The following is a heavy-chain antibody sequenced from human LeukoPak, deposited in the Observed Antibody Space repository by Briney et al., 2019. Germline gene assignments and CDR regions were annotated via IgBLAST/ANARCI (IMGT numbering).Heavy chain of an antibody. Sequence: SETLSLTCTVSGGSISGATYYWNWIRQPAGKGLEWIGRIYTTGSTHYNPSLKSRLTISVDTSKNQLSLELSFVTAADTAVYYCAREVGTIYFDSWGQGTLVTVSS. CDR3: AREVGTIYFDS. D-gene: IGHD3-3*01. J-gene: IGHJ4*02. CDR2: IYTTGST. CDR1: GGSISGATYY. V-gene: IGHV4-61*02.